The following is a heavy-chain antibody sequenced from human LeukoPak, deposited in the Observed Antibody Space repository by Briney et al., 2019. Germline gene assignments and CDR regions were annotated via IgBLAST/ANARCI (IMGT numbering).Heavy chain of an antibody. J-gene: IGHJ6*03. D-gene: IGHD1-7*01. V-gene: IGHV4-34*01. CDR2: INYSGRT. CDR3: ARGVRGSTSWNSYYNYFYLDV. CDR1: DGSFSDYY. Sequence: SGTLSLTCAVFDGSFSDYYWSWVRQPPGKGLEWIGEINYSGRTNYYPSLTSRATLSIDTSKNQFSLKLSSVTVADTAVYYCARGVRGSTSWNSYYNYFYLDVWGKGTTVTVSS.